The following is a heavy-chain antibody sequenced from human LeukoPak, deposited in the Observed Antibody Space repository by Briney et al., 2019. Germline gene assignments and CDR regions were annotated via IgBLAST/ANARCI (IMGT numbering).Heavy chain of an antibody. CDR1: GGSISSGSYY. J-gene: IGHJ6*03. D-gene: IGHD3-10*01. Sequence: SETLSLTCTVSGGSISSGSYYWSWIRQPAGKGLEWIGRIYTSGNTNYNPSLRSRVTISVDTSKNQFSLKLTSVTAADTAVYYCARELSLWRNFCYMDVWGKGTMVTVSS. CDR3: ARELSLWRNFCYMDV. V-gene: IGHV4-61*02. CDR2: IYTSGNT.